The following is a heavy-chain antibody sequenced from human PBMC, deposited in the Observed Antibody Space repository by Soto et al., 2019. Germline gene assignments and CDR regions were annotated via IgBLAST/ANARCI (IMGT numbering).Heavy chain of an antibody. CDR2: ISAYNGNT. D-gene: IGHD2-2*01. CDR1: GYTFTSYG. CDR3: SRVVPAYYYYVIDF. Sequence: ASVKVSCKASGYTFTSYGISWVRQAPGQGLEWMGWISAYNGNTNYAQKLQGRVTMTTDTSTSTAYMELRSLRSDDTAVYYCSRVVPAYYYYVIDFWGQRSSDTGSS. J-gene: IGHJ6*02. V-gene: IGHV1-18*01.